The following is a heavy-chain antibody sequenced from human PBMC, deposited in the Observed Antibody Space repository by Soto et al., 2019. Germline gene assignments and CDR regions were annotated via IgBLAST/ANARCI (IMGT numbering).Heavy chain of an antibody. CDR3: ARDRGDTAMVYYYYYGMDV. Sequence: QTLSLTCSISGDIVSSNSAAWNWIRQSPSRGLEWMGRTYYRSKWYNDYAVSVKSRITINPDTSKNQFSLQLNSVTPEDTAVYYCARDRGDTAMVYYYYYGMDVWGQGTTVTVSS. J-gene: IGHJ6*02. CDR1: GDIVSSNSAA. CDR2: TYYRSKWYN. D-gene: IGHD5-18*01. V-gene: IGHV6-1*01.